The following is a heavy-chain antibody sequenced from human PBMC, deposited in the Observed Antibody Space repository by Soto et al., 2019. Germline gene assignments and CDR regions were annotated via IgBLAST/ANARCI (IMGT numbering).Heavy chain of an antibody. J-gene: IGHJ4*02. V-gene: IGHV3-74*01. Sequence: EVQLVESGGGLIQPGGSLRLSCAASGFTFSNSWMHWVRQAPGKGLVWLSHINADGSSIRYADSVRGRLTISRDNATXTLFLQMSSLTAEDTAVYFCARDRLNNAYNTFFDYWGQGTLVTVSS. CDR1: GFTFSNSW. D-gene: IGHD1-1*01. CDR3: ARDRLNNAYNTFFDY. CDR2: INADGSSI.